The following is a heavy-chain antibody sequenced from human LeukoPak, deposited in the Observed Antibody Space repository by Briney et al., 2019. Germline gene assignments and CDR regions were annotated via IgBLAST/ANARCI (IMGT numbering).Heavy chain of an antibody. CDR3: AKDRLMGSSWYYLDY. CDR1: GFTFSSYA. V-gene: IGHV3-23*01. CDR2: ISGSGGST. J-gene: IGHJ4*02. D-gene: IGHD6-13*01. Sequence: GGSLRLSCAASGFTFSSYAMSWVRQAPGKGLEWVSTISGSGGSTYYVDSVKGRFTISRYNSKNTLYLQMNSLRAEDTAVYYCAKDRLMGSSWYYLDYWGQGTLVTVSS.